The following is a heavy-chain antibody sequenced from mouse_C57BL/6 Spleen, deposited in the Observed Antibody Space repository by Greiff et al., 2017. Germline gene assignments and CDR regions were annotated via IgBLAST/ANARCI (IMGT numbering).Heavy chain of an antibody. CDR3: ARGGGGAWFAY. D-gene: IGHD1-1*02. CDR2: INPNNGGT. J-gene: IGHJ3*01. Sequence: VQLQQSGPELVKPGASVKMSCKASGYTFTDYNMHWVKQSHGKSLEWIGYINPNNGGTSYNQTFKGKATLTVNTSSSTAYMELRSLTSEDAAGYYCARGGGGAWFAYWGQGTLVTVSA. V-gene: IGHV1-22*01. CDR1: GYTFTDYN.